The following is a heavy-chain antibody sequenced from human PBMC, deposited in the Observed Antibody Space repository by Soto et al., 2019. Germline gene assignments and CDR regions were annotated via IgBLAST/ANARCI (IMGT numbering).Heavy chain of an antibody. CDR1: GGTFSSYA. J-gene: IGHJ4*02. CDR2: IIPIFGTA. V-gene: IGHV1-69*01. D-gene: IGHD2-15*01. CDR3: ARDGCSGGSCYSNALDY. Sequence: QVQLVQSGAAVKKPGSSVKVSCTASGGTFSSYAISWVRQAPGQGLEWMGGIIPIFGTANYAKKFQGRVTITADESTSTAYMELSSLRSEDTAVYYCARDGCSGGSCYSNALDYWGQGTLVTVSS.